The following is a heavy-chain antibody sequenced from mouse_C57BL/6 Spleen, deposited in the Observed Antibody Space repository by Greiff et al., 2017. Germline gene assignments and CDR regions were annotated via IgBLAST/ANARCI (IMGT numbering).Heavy chain of an antibody. Sequence: VQLQQSGPELVKPGASVKISCKASGYTFTDYYMNWVKQSHGKSLEWIGDINPNNGGTSYNQKFKGKATLTVDKSSSTAYMELRSLTSEDSAVYYCARKNWDEGDLDYWGQGTTLTVSS. CDR2: INPNNGGT. CDR3: ARKNWDEGDLDY. CDR1: GYTFTDYY. D-gene: IGHD4-1*01. V-gene: IGHV1-26*01. J-gene: IGHJ2*01.